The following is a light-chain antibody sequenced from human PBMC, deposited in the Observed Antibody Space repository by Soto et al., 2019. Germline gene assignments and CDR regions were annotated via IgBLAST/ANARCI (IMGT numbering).Light chain of an antibody. CDR3: SSYISTNTLNV. CDR2: DVT. J-gene: IGLJ1*01. V-gene: IGLV2-14*03. Sequence: QSALTQAASVSGSPGPSITISCTGTSSDVGGYDYVSWYQQHPGKAPRLIIYDVTHRPSGVSHRFSGSKSGNTASLTISGLQAEDEDDYYCSSYISTNTLNVFGTGTKLTVL. CDR1: SSDVGGYDY.